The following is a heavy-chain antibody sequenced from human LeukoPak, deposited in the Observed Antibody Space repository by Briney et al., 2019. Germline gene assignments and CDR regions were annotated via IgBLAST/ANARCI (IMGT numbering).Heavy chain of an antibody. CDR1: GGSISSHY. J-gene: IGHJ6*03. CDR3: ARAHYSNDHYYYYYYMDV. D-gene: IGHD4-11*01. V-gene: IGHV4-59*11. Sequence: PETLSLTCTVSGGSISSHYWSWIRHPPGKGLEWIGYIYYSGSTNYNPSLKSRVTISVDTSKNQFSLKLSSVTAADTAVYYCARAHYSNDHYYYYYYMDVWGKGTTVTVSS. CDR2: IYYSGST.